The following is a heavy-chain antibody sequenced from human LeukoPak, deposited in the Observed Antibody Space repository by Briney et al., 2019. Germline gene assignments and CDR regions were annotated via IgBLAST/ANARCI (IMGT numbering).Heavy chain of an antibody. CDR2: INPNSGGT. CDR1: GYTFTGYY. D-gene: IGHD3-3*01. V-gene: IGHV1-2*02. J-gene: IGHJ6*03. CDR3: ARGLTYYDFWSGYYTDYYYYMDV. Sequence: ASVKVSCKASGYTFTGYYMHWVRQAPGQGLEWMGWINPNSGGTNYAQKFQGRVTMTRDTSISTAYMELSRLRSEDTAVYYCARGLTYYDFWSGYYTDYYYYMDVWGKGSTVTVSS.